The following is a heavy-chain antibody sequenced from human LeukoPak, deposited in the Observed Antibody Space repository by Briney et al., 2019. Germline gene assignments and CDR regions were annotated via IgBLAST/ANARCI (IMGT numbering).Heavy chain of an antibody. CDR1: GFTFSNAW. J-gene: IGHJ4*02. CDR3: TTTPRYSSGWYDVDY. Sequence: PGGSLRLSCAASGFTFSNAWMSWVRQAPAKGLEWVGRIKSKTDGGTTDYAAPVKGRFTISRDDSKNTLYLQMNSLQTEDTAVYYCTTTPRYSSGWYDVDYWGQGTLVTVSS. V-gene: IGHV3-15*01. D-gene: IGHD6-19*01. CDR2: IKSKTDGGTT.